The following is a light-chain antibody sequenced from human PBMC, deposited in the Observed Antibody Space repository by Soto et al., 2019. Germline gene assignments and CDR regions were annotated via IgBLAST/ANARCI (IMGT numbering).Light chain of an antibody. V-gene: IGLV4-69*01. CDR1: SRHSSYA. CDR2: LNSDGRH. CDR3: QTWGTGILV. J-gene: IGLJ2*01. Sequence: QSVLTQSPSASASLGASVKLTCTLSSRHSSYAIAWHQQQPEKGPRYLMKLNSDGRHTKGGGIPDRFSGSSSGTERYLTISSLQSEDEADYYCQTWGTGILVFGGGTKVTVL.